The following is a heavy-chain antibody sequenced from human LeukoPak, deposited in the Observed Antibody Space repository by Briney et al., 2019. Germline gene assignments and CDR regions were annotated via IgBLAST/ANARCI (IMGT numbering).Heavy chain of an antibody. CDR3: ARGMAVARPPRSWFDP. CDR2: INPNSGGT. Sequence: ASVKVSCKASGYTFTSYYVHWVRQATGQGLEWMGWINPNSGGTNYAQKFQGWVTMTRDTSISTAYMELSRLRSDDTAVYYCARGMAVARPPRSWFDPWGQGTLVTVSS. J-gene: IGHJ5*02. V-gene: IGHV1-2*04. CDR1: GYTFTSYY. D-gene: IGHD6-19*01.